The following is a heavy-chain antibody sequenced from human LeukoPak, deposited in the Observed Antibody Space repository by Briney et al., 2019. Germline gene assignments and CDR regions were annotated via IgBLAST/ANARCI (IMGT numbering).Heavy chain of an antibody. CDR3: ARAYISMVRGANNWFDP. CDR1: GGSISSSPYY. Sequence: SETLSLTCTVSGGSISSSPYYWGWIRQPPGKGLEWIGSIYYSGTTHYNPSLESRVTISVDTSKNQFSLKLSSVTAADTAVYYCARAYISMVRGANNWFDPWGQGTLVTVSS. D-gene: IGHD3-10*01. V-gene: IGHV4-39*07. CDR2: IYYSGTT. J-gene: IGHJ5*02.